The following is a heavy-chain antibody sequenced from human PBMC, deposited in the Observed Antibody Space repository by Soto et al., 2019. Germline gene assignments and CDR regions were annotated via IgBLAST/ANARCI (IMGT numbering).Heavy chain of an antibody. V-gene: IGHV4-4*02. CDR2: VFHTGSS. Sequence: QVHLQESGPGLVKPSGTLSLTCTISGGSISTSNWWTWVRQPPGKGLEWIGEVFHTGSSNCNPSLRSRVTMSVETSKNQFSLHLASVAGADTAFYFCARGWDWSFDPWGQGTLVNVSS. CDR3: ARGWDWSFDP. J-gene: IGHJ5*02. D-gene: IGHD1-1*01. CDR1: GGSISTSNW.